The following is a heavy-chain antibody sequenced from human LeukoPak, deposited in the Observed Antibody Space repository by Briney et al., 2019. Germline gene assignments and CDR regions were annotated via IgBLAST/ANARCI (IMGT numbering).Heavy chain of an antibody. Sequence: SQTLSLTCAISGDSVSSNSASWNWFRQSPSRGLEWLGRAYFSSMWSKDYAESVKSRISISPDTSNDQVSLELDSVTPEDPAVSYCARRHYSGYEGYFDSWGPGTLVTVSS. J-gene: IGHJ4*02. V-gene: IGHV6-1*01. CDR2: AYFSSMWSK. D-gene: IGHD5-12*01. CDR3: ARRHYSGYEGYFDS. CDR1: GDSVSSNSAS.